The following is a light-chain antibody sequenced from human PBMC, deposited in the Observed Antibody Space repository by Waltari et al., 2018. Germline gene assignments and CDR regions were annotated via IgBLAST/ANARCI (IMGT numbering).Light chain of an antibody. CDR3: QSYDSDLRGV. CDR1: SSNIGAGFD. V-gene: IGLV1-40*01. J-gene: IGLJ2*01. Sequence: QSVLTQPPSVSGAPGQRVTISCTGTSSNIGAGFDFHWYQQHSGTAPKLLIEGRTDRPSGVPDRFSGDKSGTSASLAITGLQAEDDAYYYCQSYDSDLRGVFGGGTKLAVL. CDR2: GRT.